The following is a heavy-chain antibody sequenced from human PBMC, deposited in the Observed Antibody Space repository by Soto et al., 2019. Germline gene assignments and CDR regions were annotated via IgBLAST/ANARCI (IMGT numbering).Heavy chain of an antibody. D-gene: IGHD5-12*01. J-gene: IGHJ5*02. CDR2: ISNSGHSA. CDR3: AKGGPTFLNWFGP. Sequence: RLSCAASGFTFSSYAMNRVRQAPGKGLEWISVISNSGHSAYYADSVKGRFTISRDNSKNTLYLQIESLRAEDTAAYYCAKGGPTFLNWFGPWGQGTLVTVSS. V-gene: IGHV3-23*01. CDR1: GFTFSSYA.